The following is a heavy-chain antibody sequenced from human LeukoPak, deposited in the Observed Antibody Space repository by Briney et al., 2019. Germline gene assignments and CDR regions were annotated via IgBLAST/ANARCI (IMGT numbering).Heavy chain of an antibody. V-gene: IGHV3-48*04. CDR2: ISSSGSTI. CDR1: GFTFSSYG. Sequence: GRSLRLSCAASGFTFSSYGMHWVRQAPGKGLEWVSYISSSGSTIYYADSVKGRFTISRDNAKNSLYLQMNSLRAEDTAVYYCARDRPEMATTPPGYWGQGTLVTVSS. CDR3: ARDRPEMATTPPGY. J-gene: IGHJ4*02. D-gene: IGHD5-24*01.